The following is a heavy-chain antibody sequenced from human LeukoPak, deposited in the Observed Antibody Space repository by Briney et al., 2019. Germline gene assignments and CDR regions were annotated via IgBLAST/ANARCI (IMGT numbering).Heavy chain of an antibody. CDR1: GVSISIYY. CDR3: ARVKGSNWFDP. CDR2: IYNSEST. D-gene: IGHD6-6*01. Sequence: SETLSLTCTVSGVSISIYYWSWIRQPPGKGLEWVGYIYNSESTYYNPSLKSRVTISLDTSKNQFSLRLNSVTAADTAVYYCARVKGSNWFDPWGQGTLVTVSS. J-gene: IGHJ5*02. V-gene: IGHV4-59*01.